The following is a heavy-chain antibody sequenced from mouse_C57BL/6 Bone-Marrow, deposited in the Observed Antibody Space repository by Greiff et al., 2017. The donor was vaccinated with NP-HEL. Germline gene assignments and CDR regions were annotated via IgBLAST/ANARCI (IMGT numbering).Heavy chain of an antibody. D-gene: IGHD1-1*01. CDR3: ARFAYCYGSRDWYFDV. J-gene: IGHJ1*03. Sequence: QVQLQQPGAELVRPGSSVKLSCKASGYTFTSYWMHWVKQRPIQGLEWIGNIDPSDSETHYNQKFKDKATLTVDKSSSTAYMQLSSLTSEDSAVYYCARFAYCYGSRDWYFDVWGTGTTVTVSS. V-gene: IGHV1-52*01. CDR1: GYTFTSYW. CDR2: IDPSDSET.